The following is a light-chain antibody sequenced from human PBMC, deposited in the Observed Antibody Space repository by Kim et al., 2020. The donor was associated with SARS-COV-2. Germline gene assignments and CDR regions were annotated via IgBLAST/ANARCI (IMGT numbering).Light chain of an antibody. Sequence: DIQMTQSPSSLSASVGDRVTITCQASQDISDYLSWYQQKPGKAPKLLIYDASNLETGVPSRFSGSGSGTDFTFTISSLQPDDIATYYCQQCADLPYTFGQGTKLEI. CDR2: DAS. V-gene: IGKV1-33*01. J-gene: IGKJ2*01. CDR1: QDISDY. CDR3: QQCADLPYT.